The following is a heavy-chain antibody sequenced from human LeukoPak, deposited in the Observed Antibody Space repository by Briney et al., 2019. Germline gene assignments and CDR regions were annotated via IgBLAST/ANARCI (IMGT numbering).Heavy chain of an antibody. J-gene: IGHJ4*02. D-gene: IGHD3-3*01. CDR2: IWYDGSNK. CDR1: GFSFSTYG. V-gene: IGHV3-33*01. Sequence: GGSLRLSCAASGFSFSTYGMLWVRQAPGKGLEWVAVIWYDGSNKYYADSVKGRFTISRDNSKNTLYLQMNSLRVEDTAVYYCARGGPEWPLDYWGQGTPVTVST. CDR3: ARGGPEWPLDY.